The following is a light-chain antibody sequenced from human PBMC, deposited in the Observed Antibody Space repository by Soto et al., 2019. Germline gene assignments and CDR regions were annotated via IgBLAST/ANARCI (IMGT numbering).Light chain of an antibody. CDR2: GGS. CDR3: LQSHSIPLT. Sequence: DIQMTQSPSSLSASVGDRVTITCRASQAIRDDLGWFQQKPGKAPKRLIYGGSTLHSGVSSRFSASGSGTDFTLTISSLQPEDFATYYCLQSHSIPLTFGQGTKVDIK. J-gene: IGKJ1*01. V-gene: IGKV1-17*01. CDR1: QAIRDD.